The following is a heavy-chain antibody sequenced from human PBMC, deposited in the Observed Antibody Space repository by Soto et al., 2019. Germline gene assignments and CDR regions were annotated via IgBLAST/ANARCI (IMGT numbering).Heavy chain of an antibody. J-gene: IGHJ4*02. CDR1: GFTFSIYW. D-gene: IGHD1-26*01. CDR3: ARDFNSGSHLYFDY. CDR2: IKQDGSEK. V-gene: IGHV3-7*03. Sequence: WGSLRVSCATSGFTFSIYWMSWVRQAPGKGLEWVANIKQDGSEKYYVDSVKGRFTISRDNAKNSLYLQMNSLRAEDTAVYYCARDFNSGSHLYFDYWGQGTLVTVSS.